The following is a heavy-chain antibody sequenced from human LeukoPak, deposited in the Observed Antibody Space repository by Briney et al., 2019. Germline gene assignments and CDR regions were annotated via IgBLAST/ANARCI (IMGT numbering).Heavy chain of an antibody. D-gene: IGHD3-10*01. Sequence: SETLSLTCTVSGGSISSHYWSWIRQPPGKGLEWIGRIHSSGSTIFNSSLKSRVTMSVDTSKNQFSLNLTSVTAADTAVYYCARDWAAGINWFDPWGQGILVTVSS. J-gene: IGHJ5*02. CDR1: GGSISSHY. CDR2: IHSSGST. V-gene: IGHV4-4*07. CDR3: ARDWAAGINWFDP.